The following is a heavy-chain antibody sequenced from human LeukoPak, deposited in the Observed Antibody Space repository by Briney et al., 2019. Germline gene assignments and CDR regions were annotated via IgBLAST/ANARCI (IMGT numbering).Heavy chain of an antibody. V-gene: IGHV4-38-2*01. D-gene: IGHD6-19*01. J-gene: IGHJ4*02. CDR2: IYHSGST. Sequence: SETLSLTCAVSGYSISSGYYWGWIRQPPGKGLEWIGSIYHSGSTYYNPTLKSRVTISVDTSKNQFSLKLSSVTAADTAVYYCARLTAVALIDYWGQGTLVTASS. CDR3: ARLTAVALIDY. CDR1: GYSISSGYY.